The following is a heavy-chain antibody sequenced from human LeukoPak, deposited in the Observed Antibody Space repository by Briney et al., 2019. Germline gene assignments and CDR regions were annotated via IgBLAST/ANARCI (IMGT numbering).Heavy chain of an antibody. CDR2: ILHIFGTA. CDR1: GGTFSSYA. Sequence: SVKVSCKASGGTFSSYAISWVRQPPGQGLEWMGGILHIFGTANYLQKSQGRVTITADESTSTAYMELSSLRSEDTAVYYCARGIRTYSGSHQNTGSRYYYYYMDVWGKGTTVTVSS. J-gene: IGHJ6*03. V-gene: IGHV1-69*01. CDR3: ARGIRTYSGSHQNTGSRYYYYYMDV. D-gene: IGHD1-26*01.